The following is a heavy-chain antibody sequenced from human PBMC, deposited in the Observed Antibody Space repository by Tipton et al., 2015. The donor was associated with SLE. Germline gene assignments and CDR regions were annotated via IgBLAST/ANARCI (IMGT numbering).Heavy chain of an antibody. CDR1: GGSITTYY. CDR2: IFSTEST. Sequence: TLSLTCTVSGGSITTYYWSWIRQPPGKGLEWIGYIFSTESTNYNPSVKSRVTISVDTSKNQFSLKLSSVTAADTAVYYCARGLNFFDSSALDAFDIWGQGTVVTVSS. D-gene: IGHD3-22*01. CDR3: ARGLNFFDSSALDAFDI. J-gene: IGHJ3*02. V-gene: IGHV4-59*12.